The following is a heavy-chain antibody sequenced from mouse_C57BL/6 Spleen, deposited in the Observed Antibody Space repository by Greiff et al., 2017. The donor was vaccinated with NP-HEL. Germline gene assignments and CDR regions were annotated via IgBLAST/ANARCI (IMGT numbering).Heavy chain of an antibody. CDR2: INPGSGGT. D-gene: IGHD4-1*01. CDR1: GYAFTNYL. CDR3: ARGDLLGPGAY. V-gene: IGHV1-54*01. Sequence: QVQLKQSGAELVRPGTSVKVSCKASGYAFTNYLIEWVKQRPGQGLEWIGVINPGSGGTNYNEKFKGKATLTADKSSSTAYMQLSSLTSEDSAVYCCARGDLLGPGAYWGQGTLVTVSA. J-gene: IGHJ3*01.